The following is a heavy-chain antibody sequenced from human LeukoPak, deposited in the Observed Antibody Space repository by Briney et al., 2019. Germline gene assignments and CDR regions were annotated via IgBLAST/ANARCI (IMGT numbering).Heavy chain of an antibody. D-gene: IGHD3-16*01. J-gene: IGHJ6*02. V-gene: IGHV4-30-2*01. Sequence: TLSLTCAVSGGSISSGGYSWSWIRQPPGKGLEWIGYIYHSGSTYYNPSLKSRVTISVDTSKNQFSLKLSSVTAADTAVYYCARVGSGMDVWGQGTTVTVSS. CDR3: ARVGSGMDV. CDR2: IYHSGST. CDR1: GGSISSGGYS.